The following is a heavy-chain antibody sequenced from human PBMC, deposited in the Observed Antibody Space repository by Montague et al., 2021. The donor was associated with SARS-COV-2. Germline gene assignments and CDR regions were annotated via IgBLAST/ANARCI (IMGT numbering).Heavy chain of an antibody. Sequence: SETLSLTCSVSGDSITHHYRPWIQKPAGKRLERIGRMHFIGKTNFSPFFSSRLTMSADTSKNHFALKLTSVNAADTAVYYCARDRPRSYYYDPGTYTWGGYGLDFWCQGTTVAVSS. V-gene: IGHV4-4*07. D-gene: IGHD3-10*01. J-gene: IGHJ6*02. CDR1: GDSITHHY. CDR3: ARDRPRSYYYDPGTYTWGGYGLDF. CDR2: MHFIGKT.